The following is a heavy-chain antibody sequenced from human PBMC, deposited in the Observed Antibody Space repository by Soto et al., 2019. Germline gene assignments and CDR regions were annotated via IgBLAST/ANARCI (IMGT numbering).Heavy chain of an antibody. J-gene: IGHJ5*02. Sequence: EVQLVESGGGLVKPGGSLRLSCAASGFTFSSYSMNWVRQAPGKGLEWVSSISSSSSYIYYADSVKGRFTISRDNAKNARYLQMNSLRAEDTAVYYCARARRITIFGVVPNWFDPWGQGTLVTVSS. CDR2: ISSSSSYI. CDR3: ARARRITIFGVVPNWFDP. CDR1: GFTFSSYS. D-gene: IGHD3-3*01. V-gene: IGHV3-21*01.